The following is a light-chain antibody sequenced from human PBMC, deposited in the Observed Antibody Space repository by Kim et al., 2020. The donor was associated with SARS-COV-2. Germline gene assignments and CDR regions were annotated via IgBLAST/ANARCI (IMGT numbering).Light chain of an antibody. CDR2: NKD. J-gene: IGLJ2*01. Sequence: GQTVKITCQGDNLRNYYESWYQQKPGQAPLLVIYNKDRRPSGVPDRFSASSSGNTASLTITGAQAEDEADYYCNSRGVSDDYIVVFGGGTKVTVL. CDR3: NSRGVSDDYIVV. CDR1: NLRNYY. V-gene: IGLV3-19*01.